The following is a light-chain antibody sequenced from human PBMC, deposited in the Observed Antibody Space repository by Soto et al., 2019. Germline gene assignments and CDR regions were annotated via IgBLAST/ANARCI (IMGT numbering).Light chain of an antibody. CDR3: QQYNNWPPRT. J-gene: IGKJ1*01. CDR2: GPS. V-gene: IGKV3-15*01. CDR1: QIVSSN. Sequence: EIVMTQSPATLSVSPGERATLPCRARQIVSSNLAWYQQKPGQAPRLPIYGPSTRATGIPARFSGSGSGTEFTLTISSLQSEDFAVYYCQQYNNWPPRTFGQGTKV.